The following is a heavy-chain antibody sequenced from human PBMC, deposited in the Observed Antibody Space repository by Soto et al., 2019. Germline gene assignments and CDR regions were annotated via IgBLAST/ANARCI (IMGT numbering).Heavy chain of an antibody. CDR1: GYSFTGYW. J-gene: IGHJ6*02. V-gene: IGHV5-10-1*01. Sequence: GESLKISCKGSGYSFTGYWISWVRQMPGKGLEWMGRIDPSDSYTNYSPSFQGHVTISADKSISTAYLQWSSLKASDTAMYYCARHRDYYSGMDVWGQGTRVTVPS. CDR2: IDPSDSYT. CDR3: ARHRDYYSGMDV.